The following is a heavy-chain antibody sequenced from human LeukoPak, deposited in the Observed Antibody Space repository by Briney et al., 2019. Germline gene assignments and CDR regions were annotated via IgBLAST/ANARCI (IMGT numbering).Heavy chain of an antibody. CDR1: GYTFTGYY. Sequence: ASVKVSCKASGYTFTGYYMRWVRQAPGQGLEWMGWINPNSGGTNYAQKFQGRVTMTRDTSISTAYMELSRLRSDDTAVYYCARDLGFGDYYYYMDVWGKGTTVTVSS. J-gene: IGHJ6*03. D-gene: IGHD3-10*01. CDR2: INPNSGGT. CDR3: ARDLGFGDYYYYMDV. V-gene: IGHV1-2*02.